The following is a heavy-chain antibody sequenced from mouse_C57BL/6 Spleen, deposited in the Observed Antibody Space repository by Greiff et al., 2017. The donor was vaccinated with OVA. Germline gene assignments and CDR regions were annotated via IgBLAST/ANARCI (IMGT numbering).Heavy chain of an antibody. D-gene: IGHD2-4*01. CDR2: LWGGGST. CDR1: GFSLTSSG. Sequence: VQLVESGPGLVAPSQSLSITCTVSGFSLTSSGVDWVRQPPGKGLEWLGVLWGGGSTNYNSALMSRLSISKDNSKSQVFLKMNSLQTDDTAMDYCAKHDDYNWYFDVWGTGTTVTVSS. V-gene: IGHV2-9*01. CDR3: AKHDDYNWYFDV. J-gene: IGHJ1*03.